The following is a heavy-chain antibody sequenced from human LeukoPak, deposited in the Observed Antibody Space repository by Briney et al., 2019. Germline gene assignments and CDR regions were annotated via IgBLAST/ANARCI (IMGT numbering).Heavy chain of an antibody. D-gene: IGHD3-22*01. J-gene: IGHJ5*02. Sequence: SVRVSCKASGGTFSSYAISWVRQAPGQGLEWMGRIIPILGIANYAQKFQGRVTITADKSTSTAYMELSSLRSEDTAVYYCARNTYYYDSSGYYPSWGQGTLVTVSS. CDR3: ARNTYYYDSSGYYPS. CDR2: IIPILGIA. CDR1: GGTFSSYA. V-gene: IGHV1-69*04.